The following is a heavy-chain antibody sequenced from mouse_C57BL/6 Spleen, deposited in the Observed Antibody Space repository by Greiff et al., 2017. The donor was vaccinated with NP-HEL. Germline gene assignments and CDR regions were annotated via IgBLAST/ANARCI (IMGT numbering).Heavy chain of an antibody. J-gene: IGHJ4*01. V-gene: IGHV2-2*01. D-gene: IGHD1-1*01. CDR1: GFSLTSYG. CDR2: IWSGGST. Sequence: QVQLKESGPGLVQPSQSLSITCTVSGFSLTSYGVHWVRQSPGKGLEWLGVIWSGGSTDYNAAFISRLSISKDNSKSQVFFKMNSLQADDTAIYYWARITTVVRGYAMDYWGQGTSVTVSS. CDR3: ARITTVVRGYAMDY.